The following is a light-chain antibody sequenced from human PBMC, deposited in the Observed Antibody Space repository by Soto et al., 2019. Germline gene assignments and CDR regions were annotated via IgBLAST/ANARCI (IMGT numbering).Light chain of an antibody. Sequence: EIVLTQSPGTLSLSPGERATLSCRARQSVSSYLAWYQQKPGQAPRLLIYDASTRATGSSARFSGSGSGTDFTLTISSLEPEDFAMYYCQQRSNWPVTFGQGTKVEVK. J-gene: IGKJ1*01. CDR1: QSVSSY. CDR3: QQRSNWPVT. V-gene: IGKV3-11*01. CDR2: DAS.